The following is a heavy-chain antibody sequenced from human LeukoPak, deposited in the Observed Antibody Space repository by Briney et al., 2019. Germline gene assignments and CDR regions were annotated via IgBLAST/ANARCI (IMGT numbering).Heavy chain of an antibody. J-gene: IGHJ4*02. V-gene: IGHV3-7*01. Sequence: GGSLRLSCAASGFSFSNYWMAWIRQAPGKGLEWVASLKQGGSDKYYVDSVEGRFAISRDDAKNSLFLQMNSLRGEDTAVYYCAREGTGGYYFDFWGQGTLVTVSS. CDR3: AREGTGGYYFDF. CDR2: LKQGGSDK. CDR1: GFSFSNYW. D-gene: IGHD2-15*01.